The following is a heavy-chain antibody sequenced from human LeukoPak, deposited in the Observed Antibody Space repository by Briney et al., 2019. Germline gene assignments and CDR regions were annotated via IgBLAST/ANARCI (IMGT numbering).Heavy chain of an antibody. V-gene: IGHV4-4*09. D-gene: IGHD6-13*01. CDR3: ARRVFGAAATGFGWFDP. CDR1: GGSISSYY. J-gene: IGHJ5*02. CDR2: IFSSGAP. Sequence: SETLSLTCTVSGGSISSYYWSWIRQPPGKELEYIGYIFSSGAPNYNPSLKSRVTISLDTSKTLFSLKLRSVTAADTAVYYCARRVFGAAATGFGWFDPWGQGTLVTVSS.